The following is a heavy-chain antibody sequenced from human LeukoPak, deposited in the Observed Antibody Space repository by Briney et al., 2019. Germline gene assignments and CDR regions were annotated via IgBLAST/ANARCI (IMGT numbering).Heavy chain of an antibody. D-gene: IGHD2-2*01. V-gene: IGHV3-23*01. J-gene: IGHJ6*02. Sequence: TGGSLRLSCAASGFSFSSYTMSWVRQAPGEGLEWVSGIRSSGGRTYYADSVEGRFTISRDNSKNMLYLQMNSLRAEDTAVYYCVKLPAPQSCTSTSCPAVDVWGQGTSVTVSS. CDR2: IRSSGGRT. CDR1: GFSFSSYT. CDR3: VKLPAPQSCTSTSCPAVDV.